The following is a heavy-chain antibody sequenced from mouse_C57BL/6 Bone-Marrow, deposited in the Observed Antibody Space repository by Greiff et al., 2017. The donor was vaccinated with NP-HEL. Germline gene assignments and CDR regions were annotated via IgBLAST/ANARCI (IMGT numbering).Heavy chain of an antibody. V-gene: IGHV5-4*03. J-gene: IGHJ2*01. CDR3: ARGEMVTTGYYFDY. D-gene: IGHD2-2*01. Sequence: EVKLMQPGGGLVKPGGSLKLSCAASGFTFSSYAMSWVRQTPEKRLEWVATISDGGSYTYYPDNVKGRFTISRDNAKNTLYLQMSHLKSEDTAMYYCARGEMVTTGYYFDYWGQGTTLTVSS. CDR1: GFTFSSYA. CDR2: ISDGGSYT.